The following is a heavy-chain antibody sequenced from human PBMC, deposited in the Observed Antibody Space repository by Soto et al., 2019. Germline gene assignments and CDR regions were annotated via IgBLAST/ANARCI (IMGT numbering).Heavy chain of an antibody. J-gene: IGHJ4*02. CDR3: ARISMLVVLLDY. CDR1: GGSISSGGYY. CDR2: IYYSGST. Sequence: SETLSLTCTVSGGSISSGGYYWSWIRQHPGKGLEWIGYIYYSGSTYYNPSLKSRVTISVDTSKNQFSLKLSSVTAADTAVYYCARISMLVVLLDYWGQGTLVTVSS. V-gene: IGHV4-31*03. D-gene: IGHD3-22*01.